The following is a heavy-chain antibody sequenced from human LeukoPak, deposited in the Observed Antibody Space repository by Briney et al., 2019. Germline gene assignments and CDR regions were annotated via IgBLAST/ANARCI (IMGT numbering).Heavy chain of an antibody. J-gene: IGHJ6*03. CDR3: AKDHIPDPEAYYDFMYV. V-gene: IGHV4-38-2*02. CDR2: IYNSGST. D-gene: IGHD1-14*01. CDR1: GYSISSDYL. Sequence: SETLSLTCTVSGYSISSDYLSGCLQPPPREVEELIGSIYNSGSTYYHPSLKSRVTISVDTSKNQFFLKMTSVTADDTAVYYWAKDHIPDPEAYYDFMYVWGKGTAVTVSS.